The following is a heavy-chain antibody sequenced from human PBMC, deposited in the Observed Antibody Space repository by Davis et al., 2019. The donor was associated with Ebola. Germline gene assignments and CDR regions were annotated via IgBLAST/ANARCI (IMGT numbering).Heavy chain of an antibody. CDR3: ATKYYYGSGSPRPLI. CDR1: GFTVSSNY. D-gene: IGHD3-10*01. V-gene: IGHV3-53*04. J-gene: IGHJ4*02. Sequence: GGSLRLSCAASGFTVSSNYMSWVRQAPGKWLEWVSVIYSGGSTYYADSVKGRFTISRHNSKNTLYLQMNSLRAEDTAVYYCATKYYYGSGSPRPLIWGQGTLVTVSS. CDR2: IYSGGST.